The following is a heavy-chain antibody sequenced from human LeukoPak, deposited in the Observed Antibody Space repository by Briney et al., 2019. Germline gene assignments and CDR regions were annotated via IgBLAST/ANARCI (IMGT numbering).Heavy chain of an antibody. D-gene: IGHD3-3*01. J-gene: IGHJ3*02. V-gene: IGHV3-21*01. CDR1: GFTFSSYS. Sequence: GGSLRLSCAASGFTFSSYSMTWVRQAPGKGLEWVSSISSSSSYIYYADSVKGRFTISRDNAKNSLYLQMNSLRAEDTAVYYLSRERAYYDYLAWFPKRYGFENLGQGTKVTVSS. CDR3: SRERAYYDYLAWFPKRYGFEN. CDR2: ISSSSSYI.